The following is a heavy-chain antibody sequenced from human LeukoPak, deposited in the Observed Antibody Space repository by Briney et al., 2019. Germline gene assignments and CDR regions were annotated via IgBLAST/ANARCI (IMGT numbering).Heavy chain of an antibody. J-gene: IGHJ4*02. CDR1: GFTFSSYW. D-gene: IGHD1-26*01. V-gene: IGHV3-7*01. CDR3: ASLVGATVDDY. CDR2: IKQDGSEK. Sequence: GGSLRLSCAASGFTFSSYWMSWVRQAAGKGLEWVANIKQDGSEKYYVDSVKGRFTISRDNAKNSLYLQMNSLRAEDTAVYYCASLVGATVDDYWGQGTPVTVSS.